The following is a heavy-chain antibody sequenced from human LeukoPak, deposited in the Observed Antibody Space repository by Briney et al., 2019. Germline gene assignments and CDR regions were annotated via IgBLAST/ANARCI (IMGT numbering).Heavy chain of an antibody. CDR3: TRDLWTTVKDYYYYYYMDV. Sequence: GRSLRLSCTASGFTFGDYAMSWVRQAPGEGLDWVGFIRSKAYGGTTEYAASVKGRFTISRDDYKSIAYLQMNSLKTEDTAVYYCTRDLWTTVKDYYYYYYMDVWGKGTTVTVSS. D-gene: IGHD4-11*01. CDR2: IRSKAYGGTT. V-gene: IGHV3-49*04. J-gene: IGHJ6*03. CDR1: GFTFGDYA.